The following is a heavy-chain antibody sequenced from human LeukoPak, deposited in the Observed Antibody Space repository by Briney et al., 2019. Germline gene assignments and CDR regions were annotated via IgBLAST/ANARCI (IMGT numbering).Heavy chain of an antibody. V-gene: IGHV3-30*18. J-gene: IGHJ3*02. CDR3: AKNEPLWFGEFDAFDI. CDR1: GFTFSSYG. Sequence: PGGSLRLSCAASGFTFSSYGMHWVRQAPGKGLDWVAVISYDGSNKYYVDSVKGRFTISRDNSKNMLYLQTNSLRAEDTAVYYCAKNEPLWFGEFDAFDIWGQGTMVTVSS. D-gene: IGHD3-10*01. CDR2: ISYDGSNK.